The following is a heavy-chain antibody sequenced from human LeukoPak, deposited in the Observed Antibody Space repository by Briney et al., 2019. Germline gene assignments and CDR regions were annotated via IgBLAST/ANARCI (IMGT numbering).Heavy chain of an antibody. V-gene: IGHV4-59*01. Sequence: PSETLSLTCTVSGGSISSYYLSWIRQPPGKGLEWIGYIYYSGSTNYNPSLKSRVTISVDTSKNQFSLKLSSVTAADTAVYYCARAPRSWGFDYWGQGTLVTVSS. CDR1: GGSISSYY. CDR2: IYYSGST. CDR3: ARAPRSWGFDY. J-gene: IGHJ4*02. D-gene: IGHD7-27*01.